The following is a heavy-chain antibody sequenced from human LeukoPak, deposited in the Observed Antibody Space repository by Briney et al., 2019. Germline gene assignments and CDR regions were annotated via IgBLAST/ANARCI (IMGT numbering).Heavy chain of an antibody. CDR2: ISAQHGQT. CDR3: AGSLGYCTSNVCYLKY. V-gene: IGHV1-18*01. Sequence: PPASVKVSCKTSGYRENFYGITWVRQVAGQGLEWMGWISAQHGQTEYAPNSQDRVTMTTDTYTNTAYMELRSLRSDDTAVSYCAGSLGYCTSNVCYLKYWGRGHLVTVSS. CDR1: GYRENFYG. J-gene: IGHJ4*02. D-gene: IGHD2-8*01.